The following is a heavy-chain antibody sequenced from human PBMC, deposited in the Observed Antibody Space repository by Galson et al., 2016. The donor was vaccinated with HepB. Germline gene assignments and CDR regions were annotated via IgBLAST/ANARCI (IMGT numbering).Heavy chain of an antibody. CDR1: GGSFSGYY. CDR3: ARERNWYFDL. CDR2: INHRATT. Sequence: ETLSLTCVVYGGSFSGYYWTWVRQPPGKGLEWIGEINHRATTNCNPSLKSRVTISLDKSKSQLSLKLRAVTAADTAVYYCARERNWYFDLWGRGTLVTVSS. J-gene: IGHJ2*01. V-gene: IGHV4-34*01.